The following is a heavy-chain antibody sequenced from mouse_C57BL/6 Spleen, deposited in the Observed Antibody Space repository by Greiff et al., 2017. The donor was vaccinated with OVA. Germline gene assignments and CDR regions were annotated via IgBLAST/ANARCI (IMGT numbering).Heavy chain of an antibody. J-gene: IGHJ3*01. CDR2: IYPGDGDT. D-gene: IGHD2-4*01. Sequence: QVQLKQSGPELVKPGASVKISCKASGYAFSSSWMNWVKQRPGKGLEWIGRIYPGDGDTNYNGKFKGKATLTADKSSSTAYMQLSSLTSEDSAVYFCARGHDYSAWFAYWGQGTLVTVSA. CDR3: ARGHDYSAWFAY. CDR1: GYAFSSSW. V-gene: IGHV1-82*01.